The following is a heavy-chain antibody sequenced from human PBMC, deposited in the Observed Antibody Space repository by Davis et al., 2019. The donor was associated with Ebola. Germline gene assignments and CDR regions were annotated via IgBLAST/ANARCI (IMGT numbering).Heavy chain of an antibody. CDR1: GFTFSSYS. J-gene: IGHJ4*02. Sequence: GGSLRLSCAASGFTFSSYSMNWVRQAPGKGLGWVSYISSSSSTIYYADSVKGRFTISRDNAKNSLYLQMNSLRDEDTAVYYCARDYYDSSGYYQGDCWGQGTLVTVSS. V-gene: IGHV3-48*02. CDR3: ARDYYDSSGYYQGDC. D-gene: IGHD3-22*01. CDR2: ISSSSSTI.